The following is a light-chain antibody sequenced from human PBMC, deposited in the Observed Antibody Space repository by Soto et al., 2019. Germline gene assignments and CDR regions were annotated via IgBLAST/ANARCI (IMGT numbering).Light chain of an antibody. CDR3: SSYTSTSTLVI. J-gene: IGLJ2*01. Sequence: QSALTQPASVSGSPGQSITISCTGTSSDVGGYNYVAWYQHHPGKAPKVMIYDVSNRPSGVSNRFSGSKSGNTASLTISGLQAEDEADYYCSSYTSTSTLVIFGGWTKLTVL. V-gene: IGLV2-14*03. CDR1: SSDVGGYNY. CDR2: DVS.